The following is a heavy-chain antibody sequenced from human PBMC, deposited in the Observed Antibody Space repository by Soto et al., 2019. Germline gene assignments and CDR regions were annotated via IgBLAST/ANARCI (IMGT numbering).Heavy chain of an antibody. J-gene: IGHJ2*01. V-gene: IGHV1-3*01. D-gene: IGHD1-26*01. Sequence: QVQLVQSGAEVKKPGASVKVSCKAFGYTFTSYAMHWVRQAPGKRLEWMGGINAGNGNTKYSQKFQGRVTITRDTSASTAYMELSSLRSEDTAVYYCARGGSLYWYFDLWGRGTLVTVSS. CDR3: ARGGSLYWYFDL. CDR2: INAGNGNT. CDR1: GYTFTSYA.